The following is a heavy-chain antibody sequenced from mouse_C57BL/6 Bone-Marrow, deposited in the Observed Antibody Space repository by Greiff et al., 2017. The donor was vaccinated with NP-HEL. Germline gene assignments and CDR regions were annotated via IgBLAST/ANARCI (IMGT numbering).Heavy chain of an antibody. CDR3: ARSILRPFAY. CDR2: IHPNSGST. Sequence: QVQLQQPGAELVKPGASVKLSCKASGYTFTSYWMHWVKQRPGQGLEWIGMIHPNSGSTNYNEKFKSKATLTVDKSSSTAYMQLSSLTSEDSAVYYWARSILRPFAYWGQGTLVTVSA. CDR1: GYTFTSYW. D-gene: IGHD1-1*01. J-gene: IGHJ3*01. V-gene: IGHV1-64*01.